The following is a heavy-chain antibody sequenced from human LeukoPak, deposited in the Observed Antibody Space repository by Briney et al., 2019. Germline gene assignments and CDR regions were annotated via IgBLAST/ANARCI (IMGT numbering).Heavy chain of an antibody. CDR2: INTNTGNP. Sequence: ASVKVSCKASGHTFTSYDINWVRQATGQGLEWMGWINTNTGNPTYAQGFTGRFVFSLDTSVSTAYLQISSLKAEDTAVYYCARQGPPYYYYYMDVWGKGTTVTISS. CDR3: ARQGPPYYYYYMDV. J-gene: IGHJ6*03. CDR1: GHTFTSYD. V-gene: IGHV7-4-1*02.